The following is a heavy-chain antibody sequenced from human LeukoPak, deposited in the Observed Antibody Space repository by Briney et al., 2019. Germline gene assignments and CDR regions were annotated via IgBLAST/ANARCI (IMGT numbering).Heavy chain of an antibody. V-gene: IGHV3-21*01. Sequence: GGSLRLSCAASGFTFSSYSMNWFPQAPGKGLKWVSSISSSSSYIYYADSVKGRFTISRDNAKNSLYLQMNSLRAEDTTVYYCARGVRENDAFDIWGQGTLVTVSS. J-gene: IGHJ3*02. D-gene: IGHD3-10*01. CDR3: ARGVRENDAFDI. CDR2: ISSSSSYI. CDR1: GFTFSSYS.